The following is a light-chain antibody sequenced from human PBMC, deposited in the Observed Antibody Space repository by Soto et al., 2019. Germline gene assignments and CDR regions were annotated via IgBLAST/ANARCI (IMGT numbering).Light chain of an antibody. CDR1: QSVSSSY. CDR3: QQYGTSPWT. Sequence: EIVLTQSPGTLSLSPWERGTLXRPASQSVSSSYLAWYQQKPGQAPRLLIYGASSRATGIPDRFSGSGSGTDFTLTISRLEPEDFAVYYCQQYGTSPWTFGQGTKVDIK. V-gene: IGKV3-20*01. CDR2: GAS. J-gene: IGKJ1*01.